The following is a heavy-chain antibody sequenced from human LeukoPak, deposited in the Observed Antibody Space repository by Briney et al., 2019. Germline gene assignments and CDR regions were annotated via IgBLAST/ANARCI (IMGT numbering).Heavy chain of an antibody. D-gene: IGHD3-10*01. V-gene: IGHV4-4*02. CDR2: IYHSGST. CDR1: GGSISSSNW. Sequence: SGTLSLTCAVSGGSISSSNWWSWVRQPPGKGLEWIGEIYHSGSTNYNPSLKSRVTISVDKSKNQFSLKLSSVTAADTAVYYCARGSGLLWFGNAFDIWGQGTMVTVSS. J-gene: IGHJ3*02. CDR3: ARGSGLLWFGNAFDI.